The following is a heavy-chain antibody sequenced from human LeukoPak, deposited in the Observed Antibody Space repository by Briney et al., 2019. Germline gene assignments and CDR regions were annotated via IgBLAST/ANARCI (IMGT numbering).Heavy chain of an antibody. CDR3: ARRSYYDSSAIFDY. CDR1: GGSISSSSYY. V-gene: IGHV4-39*01. Sequence: SETLSLTCTVSGGSISSSSYYWDWIRQPPGKGLEWIGSLYYSGSTYYNPSLKSRVTISVDTSKNQFSLKLSSVTAADTAVFYCARRSYYDSSAIFDYWGQRTLVTVSS. J-gene: IGHJ4*02. D-gene: IGHD3-22*01. CDR2: LYYSGST.